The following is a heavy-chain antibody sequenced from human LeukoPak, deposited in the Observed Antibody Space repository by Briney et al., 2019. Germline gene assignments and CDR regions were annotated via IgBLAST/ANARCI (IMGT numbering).Heavy chain of an antibody. D-gene: IGHD3-22*01. CDR2: VHATGTT. Sequence: SETLSLTCTVSGGSISSAGYSWSWIRQPPGKGPEWIGRVHATGTTNYNPSLKSRVSMSVDTFKRQFSLKLKSVTAADTAVYYCARVLGSSGYAGDWRFDLWGRGTLVTVSS. J-gene: IGHJ2*01. CDR1: GGSISSAGYS. CDR3: ARVLGSSGYAGDWRFDL. V-gene: IGHV4-61*02.